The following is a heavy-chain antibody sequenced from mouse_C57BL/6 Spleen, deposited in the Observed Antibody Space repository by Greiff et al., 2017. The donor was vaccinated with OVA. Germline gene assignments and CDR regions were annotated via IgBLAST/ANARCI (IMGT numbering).Heavy chain of an antibody. V-gene: IGHV1-26*01. Sequence: VQLQQSGPELVKPGASVKISCKASGYTFTDYYMNWVKQSHGKSLEWIGDINPNNGGTSYNQKFKGKATLTVDKYSSTAYMELRSLTSEDSAVYYCARSRYYYGSSYNWYFDVWGTGTTVTVAS. CDR1: GYTFTDYY. D-gene: IGHD1-1*01. CDR2: INPNNGGT. J-gene: IGHJ1*03. CDR3: ARSRYYYGSSYNWYFDV.